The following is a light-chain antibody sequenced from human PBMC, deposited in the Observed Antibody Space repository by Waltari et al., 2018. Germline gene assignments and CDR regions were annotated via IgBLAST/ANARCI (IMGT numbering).Light chain of an antibody. CDR1: QSISRY. J-gene: IGKJ1*01. V-gene: IGKV3-20*01. CDR2: DAA. Sequence: EIMLTQSPCLLSLSPGERATLSCRASQSISRYLAWYQQKPGQAPRLLIYDAASRATGIPDRFSGSGSGTDFSLTISRLEPEDSAVYYCQKYGTLPATFGQGTKVEIK. CDR3: QKYGTLPAT.